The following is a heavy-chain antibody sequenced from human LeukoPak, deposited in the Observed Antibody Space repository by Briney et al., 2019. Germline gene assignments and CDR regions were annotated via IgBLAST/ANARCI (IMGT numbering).Heavy chain of an antibody. V-gene: IGHV3-23*01. CDR3: AKAVTMVRGVIYYFDY. Sequence: GGSLRLSCAASGFTFSSSGMSWVRQAPGRGLEWVSGISGSGGSTYYADSVKGRFTISRDNSKNTLYLQMNSLRAEDTAVYYCAKAVTMVRGVIYYFDYWGQGTLVTVSS. D-gene: IGHD3-10*01. J-gene: IGHJ4*02. CDR2: ISGSGGST. CDR1: GFTFSSSG.